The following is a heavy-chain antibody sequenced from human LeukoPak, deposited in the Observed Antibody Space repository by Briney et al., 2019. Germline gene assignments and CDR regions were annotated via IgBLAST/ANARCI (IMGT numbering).Heavy chain of an antibody. J-gene: IGHJ4*02. CDR3: AKNYGSGTYYDN. CDR1: GFIFSNYA. CDR2: INGGGVST. Sequence: GGSLRLSCAASGFIFSNYAMTWVRQAPGKGLEWVSAINGGGVSTYYADSVKGRFIISRDNSRNTLYLQMNGLRVEDTAIYYCAKNYGSGTYYDNWGQGTLVTVSS. D-gene: IGHD3-10*01. V-gene: IGHV3-23*01.